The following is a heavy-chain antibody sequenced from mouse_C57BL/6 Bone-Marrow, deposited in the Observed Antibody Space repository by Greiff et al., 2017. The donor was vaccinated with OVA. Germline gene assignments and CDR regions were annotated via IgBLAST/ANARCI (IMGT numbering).Heavy chain of an antibody. CDR2: IYPRSGNT. Sequence: VQLQESGAELARPGASVKLSCKASGYTFTSYGISWVKQRTGQGLEWIGEIYPRSGNTYYNEKFKGKATLTADKSSSTAYMELRSLTSEDSAVYFWARRGSRDYGGQGTTLTVSS. D-gene: IGHD1-1*02. J-gene: IGHJ2*01. CDR3: ARRGSRDY. V-gene: IGHV1-81*01. CDR1: GYTFTSYG.